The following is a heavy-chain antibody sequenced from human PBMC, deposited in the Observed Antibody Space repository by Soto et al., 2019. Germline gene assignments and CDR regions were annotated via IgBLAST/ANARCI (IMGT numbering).Heavy chain of an antibody. CDR3: AISPRNWGFDY. J-gene: IGHJ4*02. D-gene: IGHD7-27*01. V-gene: IGHV1-8*01. CDR1: GYTFTSYD. Sequence: QVQLVQSGAEVKKPGASVKVSCKASGYTFTSYDINWVRQATGQGFEWMGWMNPNSGNTGYAQKFKRXXTXTXXTSITTAYMELSSLRSEDTAVYYCAISPRNWGFDYWGLGTLVTVSS. CDR2: MNPNSGNT.